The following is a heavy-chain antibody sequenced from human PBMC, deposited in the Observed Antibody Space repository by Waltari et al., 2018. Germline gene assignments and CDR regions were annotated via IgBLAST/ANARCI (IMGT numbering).Heavy chain of an antibody. CDR2: ISSSSSYI. J-gene: IGHJ4*02. Sequence: EVQLVESGGGLVKPGGSLSLSCAASGFTFSSYSLNWVRQAPGKGLEWVSSISSSSSYIYYADSVKGRFTISRDNAKNSLYLQMNSLRAEDTAVYYCASPHYYDSSGSPDYWGQGTLVTVSS. CDR3: ASPHYYDSSGSPDY. CDR1: GFTFSSYS. D-gene: IGHD3-22*01. V-gene: IGHV3-21*01.